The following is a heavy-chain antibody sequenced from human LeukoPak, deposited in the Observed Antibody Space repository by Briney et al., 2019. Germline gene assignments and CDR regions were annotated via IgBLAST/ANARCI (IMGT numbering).Heavy chain of an antibody. J-gene: IGHJ4*02. CDR1: RFTFSSYS. V-gene: IGHV3-48*01. Sequence: GGSLRLSCAASRFTFSSYSMNWVRQAPGKGLEGVSYISSSSSTIYYADSVKGRFTISRDNAKNSLYLQMNSLRAEDTAVYYWARGEWSGDYWGQGTLVTVSS. CDR2: ISSSSSTI. D-gene: IGHD3-3*01. CDR3: ARGEWSGDY.